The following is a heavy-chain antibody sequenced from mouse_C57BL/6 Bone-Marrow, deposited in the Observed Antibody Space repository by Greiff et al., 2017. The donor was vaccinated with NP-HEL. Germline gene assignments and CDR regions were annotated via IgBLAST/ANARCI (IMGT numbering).Heavy chain of an antibody. D-gene: IGHD2-3*01. J-gene: IGHJ1*03. V-gene: IGHV3-6*01. Sequence: VQLQQSGPGLVKPSQSLSLTCSVTGYSITSGYYWNWIRQFPGNKLEWMGYISYDGSNNYNPSLKNRISITRDTSKNQFFLKLNSVTTEDTATYYCAPIYDGYYVYFDVWGTGTTVTVSS. CDR1: GYSITSGYY. CDR3: APIYDGYYVYFDV. CDR2: ISYDGSN.